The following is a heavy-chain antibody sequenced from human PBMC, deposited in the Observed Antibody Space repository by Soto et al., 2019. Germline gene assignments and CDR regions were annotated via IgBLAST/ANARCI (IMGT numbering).Heavy chain of an antibody. CDR1: RYSFTDYW. V-gene: IGHV5-51*04. D-gene: IGHD3-10*01. Sequence: GESLKISCKAFRYSFTDYWIGWVRQMPGKGLECMGFIYPGDSDTRYSPSFQGQVTISADKPISTAYLQWSSLKASDTAMYYCAGGGVRGVVTRTRDYYGMDVWGQGTTVTVSS. CDR2: IYPGDSDT. CDR3: AGGGVRGVVTRTRDYYGMDV. J-gene: IGHJ6*02.